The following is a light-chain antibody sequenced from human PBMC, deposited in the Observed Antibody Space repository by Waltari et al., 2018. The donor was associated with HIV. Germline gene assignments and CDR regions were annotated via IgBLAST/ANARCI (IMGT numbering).Light chain of an antibody. CDR2: GKN. CDR3: NSRDNSSKHYV. V-gene: IGLV3-19*01. Sequence: STELTQDPAVSVALGQTVRITCQGDSVRSYYARWYQQKPGPAPALVIYGKNNRPSGIPDRFSGSTSGNTASLTITGAQAEDEADDYCNSRDNSSKHYVFGSGTKVTVL. CDR1: SVRSYY. J-gene: IGLJ1*01.